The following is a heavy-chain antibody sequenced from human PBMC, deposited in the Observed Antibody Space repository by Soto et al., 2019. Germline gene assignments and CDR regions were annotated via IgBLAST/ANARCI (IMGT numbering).Heavy chain of an antibody. D-gene: IGHD4-4*01. CDR3: VRRSTLSYHGMDV. CDR2: ISYDGSNK. CDR1: GFTFSSYE. Sequence: GGSLRLSCAASGFTFSSYEMHWVRQTPGKGLEWVAIISYDGSNKYYADSVKGRFTFSRDNSKNMLYLQMNSLRAADAAVYYCVRRSTLSYHGMDVWGQGTTVTVSS. J-gene: IGHJ6*02. V-gene: IGHV3-30*04.